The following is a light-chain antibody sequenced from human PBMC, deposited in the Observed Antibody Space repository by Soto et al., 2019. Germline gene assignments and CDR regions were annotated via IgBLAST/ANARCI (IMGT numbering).Light chain of an antibody. CDR2: DAS. CDR1: QSISIW. J-gene: IGKJ2*01. Sequence: DIQMTQSPSTLSASVGDRVTITCRASQSISIWLAWYQRKPGKAPNLLIYDASSLQSGVPSRFSGSGSGTEFTLTISGLQPADFATYYCQQYNSFSPLTFGQGTKVEIK. CDR3: QQYNSFSPLT. V-gene: IGKV1-5*01.